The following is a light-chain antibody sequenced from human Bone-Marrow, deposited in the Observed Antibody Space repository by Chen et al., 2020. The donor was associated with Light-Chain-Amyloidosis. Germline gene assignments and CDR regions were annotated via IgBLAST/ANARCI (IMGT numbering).Light chain of an antibody. CDR1: QPISSNY. Sequence: EIVLTQSPGTLSLSPGEGANHSCRVRQPISSNYLTWYQQKFGQAPRLLIYGSSSMATGIPDRFTGSGSETDFTLTINRLEPEDFAMYYCQQYGTSPLTFGGGTKVEIK. V-gene: IGKV3-20*01. CDR3: QQYGTSPLT. CDR2: GSS. J-gene: IGKJ4*01.